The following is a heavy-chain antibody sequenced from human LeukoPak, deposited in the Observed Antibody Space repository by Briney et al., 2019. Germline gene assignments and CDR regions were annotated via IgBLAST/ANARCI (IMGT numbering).Heavy chain of an antibody. V-gene: IGHV4-59*01. D-gene: IGHD5-18*01. CDR2: IYYSGST. J-gene: IGHJ3*02. CDR3: ARDWAGVQLGSFDI. CDR1: GGSISSYY. Sequence: SETLSLTCTVSGGSISSYYWSWIRQPSGKGLEWIGYIYYSGSTNYNPSLKSRVTISVDTSKKQFSLKLSSVTAADTAVYYCARDWAGVQLGSFDIWGQGTMVTVSS.